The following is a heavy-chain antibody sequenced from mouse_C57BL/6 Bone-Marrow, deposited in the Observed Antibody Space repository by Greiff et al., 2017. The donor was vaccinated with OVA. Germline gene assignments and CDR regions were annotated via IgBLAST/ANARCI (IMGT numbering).Heavy chain of an antibody. CDR2: ISSGGSYT. CDR3: ARHEPLLLGDY. J-gene: IGHJ2*01. V-gene: IGHV5-6*01. CDR1: GFTFSSYG. D-gene: IGHD6-1*01. Sequence: EVQLVESGGDLVKPGGSLKLSCAASGFTFSSYGMSWVRQTPDKRLEWVATISSGGSYTYYPDSVKGRFTISRDNAKNTLYLQMSSLKSEDTAMYYCARHEPLLLGDYWGQGTTLTVSS.